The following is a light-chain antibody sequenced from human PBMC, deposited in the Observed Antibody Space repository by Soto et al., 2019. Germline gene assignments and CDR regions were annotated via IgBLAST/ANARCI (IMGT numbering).Light chain of an antibody. CDR3: SSYTITTIVL. Sequence: QSALTQPASVSGSPGQSITISCSGTSSDIGDYDYVSWYQQHPGKAPKLMIYEVSNRPPGVSNRFSGSKSGNTASLTISGLRAEDEADYYCSSYTITTIVLFGAGTKVTVL. V-gene: IGLV2-14*01. CDR2: EVS. CDR1: SSDIGDYDY. J-gene: IGLJ2*01.